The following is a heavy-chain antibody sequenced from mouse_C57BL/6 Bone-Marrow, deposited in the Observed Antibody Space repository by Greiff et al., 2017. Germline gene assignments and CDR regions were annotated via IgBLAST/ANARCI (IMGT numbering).Heavy chain of an antibody. J-gene: IGHJ4*01. D-gene: IGHD1-1*01. CDR3: ARRTTGYAMDY. Sequence: EVKVVESGGGLVKPGGSLKLSCAASGFTFSDYGMHWVRQAPEKGLEWVAYISSGSSTIYYADTVKGRFTISRDNAENTLFLQMTSLRSEDTAMYYCARRTTGYAMDYWGQGTSVTVSS. V-gene: IGHV5-17*01. CDR2: ISSGSSTI. CDR1: GFTFSDYG.